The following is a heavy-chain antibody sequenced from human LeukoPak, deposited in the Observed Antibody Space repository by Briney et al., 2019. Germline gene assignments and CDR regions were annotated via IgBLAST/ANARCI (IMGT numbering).Heavy chain of an antibody. CDR1: GFTFSSYG. J-gene: IGHJ4*02. CDR3: AKATVTHLIDY. CDR2: ISYDGSNK. V-gene: IGHV3-30*18. Sequence: GGSLRLSCAASGFTFSSYGMQWVRQAPGKGLEWVAVISYDGSNKYYADSVKGRFTISRDNSKNTLYLQMNSLGAEDTAVYYCAKATVTHLIDYWGQGTLVTVSS. D-gene: IGHD4-17*01.